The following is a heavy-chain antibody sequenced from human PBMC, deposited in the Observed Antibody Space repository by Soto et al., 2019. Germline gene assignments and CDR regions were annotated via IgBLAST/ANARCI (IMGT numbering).Heavy chain of an antibody. V-gene: IGHV3-53*04. CDR3: ARSTLNKDGDYGSGSMPPYYFDY. J-gene: IGHJ4*02. CDR2: IYSGGST. D-gene: IGHD3-10*01. CDR1: GFTVSSNY. Sequence: GGSLRLSCAASGFTVSSNYMSWVRQAPGKGLEWVSVIYSGGSTYYADSVKGRFTISRHNSKNTLYLQMNSLRAEDTAVYYCARSTLNKDGDYGSGSMPPYYFDYWGQGTLVTVSS.